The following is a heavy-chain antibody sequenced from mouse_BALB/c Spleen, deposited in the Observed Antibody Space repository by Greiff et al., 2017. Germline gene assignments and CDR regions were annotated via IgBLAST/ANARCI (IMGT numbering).Heavy chain of an antibody. CDR2: IYPGGGYT. CDR3: AREDYDENAMDY. CDR1: GYTFTNYW. J-gene: IGHJ4*01. Sequence: VKLQESGAELVRPGTSVKISCKASGYTFTNYWLGWVKQRPGHGLEWIGDIYPGGGYTNYNEKFKGKATLTADTSSSTAYMQLSSLTSEDSAVYFCAREDYDENAMDYWGQGTSVTVSS. D-gene: IGHD2-4*01. V-gene: IGHV1-63*02.